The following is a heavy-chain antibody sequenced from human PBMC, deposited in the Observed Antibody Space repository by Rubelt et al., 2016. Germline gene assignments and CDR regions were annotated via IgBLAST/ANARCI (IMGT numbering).Heavy chain of an antibody. J-gene: IGHJ6*02. CDR2: INHSGST. CDR3: ARGRRGSSSWLGRDYYGMDV. CDR1: GGSFSGYY. V-gene: IGHV4-34*01. Sequence: QVQLQQWGAGLLKPSETLSLTCAVYGGSFSGYYWSWIRQPPGKGLEWLGEINHSGSTNYNPSLKGRVTESVEPSKNPFCLKLGSVTAAATAVYYCARGRRGSSSWLGRDYYGMDVWGQGTTVTVSS. D-gene: IGHD6-13*01.